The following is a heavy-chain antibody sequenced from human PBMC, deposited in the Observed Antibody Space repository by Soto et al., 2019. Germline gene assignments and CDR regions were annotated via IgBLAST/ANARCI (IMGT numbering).Heavy chain of an antibody. V-gene: IGHV4-34*01. CDR3: ARAGYDSSGFEGG. CDR2: INHSGST. Sequence: QVQLQQWGAGLLKPSETLSLTCAVYGGSFSGYYWSWIRQPPGKGLEWIGEINHSGSTNYNPSLKSRVTISVDTSKNQFSLKLSSVTAADTAVYYCARAGYDSSGFEGGWGQGTLVTVSS. J-gene: IGHJ4*02. D-gene: IGHD3-22*01. CDR1: GGSFSGYY.